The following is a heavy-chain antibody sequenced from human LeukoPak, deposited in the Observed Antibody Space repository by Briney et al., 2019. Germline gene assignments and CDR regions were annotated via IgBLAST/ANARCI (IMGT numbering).Heavy chain of an antibody. D-gene: IGHD3-22*01. CDR3: AREPAIFDSSGYYFDY. CDR1: GGSISSYY. Sequence: SETLSLTCTVSGGSISSYYWSWIRQPPGKGLEWIGYIYYSGSTNYNPSLKSRVTISVDTSKNQFSLKLSSVTAADTAVYYCAREPAIFDSSGYYFDYWGQGTLVTVSS. V-gene: IGHV4-59*01. CDR2: IYYSGST. J-gene: IGHJ4*02.